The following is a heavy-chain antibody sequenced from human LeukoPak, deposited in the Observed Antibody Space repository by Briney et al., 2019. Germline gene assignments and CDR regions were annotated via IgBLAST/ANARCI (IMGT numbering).Heavy chain of an antibody. Sequence: ASVKVSCKASGYTFTGYYMHWVRQVPGQGLEWMGWINPNSGGTNYAQKFQGRVTMTRDTSISTAYMELSRLRSDDTAVYYCARVGGIVVVPAAPFDYWGQGTLVTVSS. V-gene: IGHV1-2*02. CDR2: INPNSGGT. D-gene: IGHD2-2*01. CDR1: GYTFTGYY. J-gene: IGHJ4*02. CDR3: ARVGGIVVVPAAPFDY.